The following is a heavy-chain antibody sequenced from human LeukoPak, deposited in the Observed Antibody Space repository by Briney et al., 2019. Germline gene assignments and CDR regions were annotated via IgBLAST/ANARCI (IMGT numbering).Heavy chain of an antibody. CDR2: ISAY. CDR1: GYTFTGYY. Sequence: GASVKVSCKASGYTFTGYYMHWVRQAPGQGLEWMGWISAYAQKFQGRVTMTTDTSTSTAYMELRSLRSDDTAVYYCARRFNYYDSSGYYEGLYFDYWGQGTLVTVSS. J-gene: IGHJ4*02. CDR3: ARRFNYYDSSGYYEGLYFDY. D-gene: IGHD3-22*01. V-gene: IGHV1-18*04.